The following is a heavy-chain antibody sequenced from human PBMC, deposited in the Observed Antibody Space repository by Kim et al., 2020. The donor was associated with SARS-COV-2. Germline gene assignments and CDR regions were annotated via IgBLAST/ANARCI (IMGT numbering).Heavy chain of an antibody. CDR3: AKSYSSGWYWLYYFDY. CDR2: ISWNSGSI. Sequence: GGSLRLSCAASGFTFDDYAMHWVRQAPGKGLEWVSGISWNSGSIGYADSVKGRFTISRDNAKNSLYLQMNSLRAEDTALYYCAKSYSSGWYWLYYFDYWGQGTLVTVSS. D-gene: IGHD6-19*01. J-gene: IGHJ4*02. CDR1: GFTFDDYA. V-gene: IGHV3-9*01.